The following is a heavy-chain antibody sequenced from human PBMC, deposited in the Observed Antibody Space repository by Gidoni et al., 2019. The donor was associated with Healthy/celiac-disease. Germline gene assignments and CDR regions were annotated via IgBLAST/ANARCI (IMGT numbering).Heavy chain of an antibody. V-gene: IGHV1-58*01. CDR3: AAVAARGGYGMDV. J-gene: IGHJ6*04. CDR2: IVVGSGNT. Sequence: QMQLVQSGPEVKKPGTSVKVSCKASGCTFTSSAVQWVRQARGQRLEWIGWIVVGSGNTNYAHKFQERVTITRDMSTSTAYMELSSLRSEDTAVYYCAAVAARGGYGMDVWGKGTTVTVSS. D-gene: IGHD6-6*01. CDR1: GCTFTSSA.